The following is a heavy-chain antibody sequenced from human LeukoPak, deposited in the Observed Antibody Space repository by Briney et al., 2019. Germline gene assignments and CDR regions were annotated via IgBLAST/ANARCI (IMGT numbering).Heavy chain of an antibody. CDR2: IIPIFGTA. J-gene: IGHJ4*02. Sequence: SVKVSCKASGGTFSSYAISWVRQAPGQGLEWMGRIIPIFGTANYAQKFQGRVTITADESTSTAYMELSSLRSEDTAVYYCASHGRVEGIGTSLDYWGQGTLVTVSS. D-gene: IGHD1-7*01. CDR1: GGTFSSYA. V-gene: IGHV1-69*13. CDR3: ASHGRVEGIGTSLDY.